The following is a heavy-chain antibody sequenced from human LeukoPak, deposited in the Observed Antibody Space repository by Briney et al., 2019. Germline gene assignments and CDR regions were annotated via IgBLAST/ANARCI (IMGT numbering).Heavy chain of an antibody. CDR2: ISYDGSNK. J-gene: IGHJ3*02. D-gene: IGHD2-8*02. CDR1: GFTFSSYG. CDR3: AKDLVGVVDAFDI. Sequence: GGSLRLSCAASGFTFSSYGMHWVRQAPGKGLEWVAVISYDGSNKYYADSVKGRFTISRDNSKNTPYLQMNSLRAEDTAVYYCAKDLVGVVDAFDIWGQGTMVTVSS. V-gene: IGHV3-30*18.